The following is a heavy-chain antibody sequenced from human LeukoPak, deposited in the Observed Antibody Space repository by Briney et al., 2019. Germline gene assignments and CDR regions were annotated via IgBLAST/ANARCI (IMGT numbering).Heavy chain of an antibody. Sequence: GGSLRLSCAASGFTFSSYSMNWVRQAPGKGLEWVSSISSSSSYIYYADSVKGRFTISRDNSKNTLYLQMNSLRAEDTAVYYCARDSDLSGYDWVDYWGQGTLVTVSS. CDR3: ARDSDLSGYDWVDY. CDR2: ISSSSSYI. CDR1: GFTFSSYS. V-gene: IGHV3-21*01. D-gene: IGHD5-12*01. J-gene: IGHJ4*02.